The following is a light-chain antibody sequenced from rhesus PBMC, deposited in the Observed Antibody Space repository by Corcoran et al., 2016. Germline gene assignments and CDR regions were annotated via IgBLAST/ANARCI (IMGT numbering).Light chain of an antibody. Sequence: QVILTQSPATLSLSPGERATLSCRASQSVSSYLAWYQQKPGQAPKLLIYGASSRATGIPDRFSGSWCGTRFTLTSRSLEPEDFAVYYCQKYSSSPYSVGQGTKVEIK. J-gene: IGKJ2*01. V-gene: IGKV3-53*02. CDR1: QSVSSY. CDR3: QKYSSSPYS. CDR2: GAS.